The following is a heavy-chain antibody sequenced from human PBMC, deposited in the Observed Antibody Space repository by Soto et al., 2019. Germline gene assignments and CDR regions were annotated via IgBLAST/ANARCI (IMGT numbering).Heavy chain of an antibody. CDR2: ISAYNGNT. J-gene: IGHJ5*02. D-gene: IGHD3-10*01. CDR1: GYTFTSYG. V-gene: IGHV1-18*01. Sequence: ASVKVSCKASGYTFTSYGISWVRQAPGQGLEWMGWISAYNGNTNYAQKLQGRVTMTTDTSTSTAYMELRSLRSDDTAAYYCATRITMVRGVKQYNWFDPWGQGTLVTVS. CDR3: ATRITMVRGVKQYNWFDP.